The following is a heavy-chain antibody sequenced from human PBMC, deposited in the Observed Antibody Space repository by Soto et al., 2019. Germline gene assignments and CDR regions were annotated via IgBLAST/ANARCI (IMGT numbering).Heavy chain of an antibody. V-gene: IGHV4-34*01. D-gene: IGHD6-13*01. J-gene: IGHJ4*02. CDR3: ARGIKEAAGTSYYFDD. Sequence: ESLSGTLAVFGGSFSGYDRSWIRPPPGKGLEWIGEINHSGSTNYNPSLKSRVTISVDTSKNQFSLKLSSVTAADTAVYYCARGIKEAAGTSYYFDDWAQGTLVTVSS. CDR1: GGSFSGYD. CDR2: INHSGST.